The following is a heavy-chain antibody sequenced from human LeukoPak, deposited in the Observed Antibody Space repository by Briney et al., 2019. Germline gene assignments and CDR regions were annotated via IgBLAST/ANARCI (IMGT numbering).Heavy chain of an antibody. CDR3: ARDGTGTDYGGNPIVDY. Sequence: GGALRLSCAASGFTFSSYSMNWGRQAPGKGVGGGSFLYSSSSYIYYADSVKGRFTISRDNAKNSLYLQMNSLRAEDTAVYYCARDGTGTDYGGNPIVDYWGQGTLVTVSS. CDR1: GFTFSSYS. J-gene: IGHJ4*02. CDR2: LYSSSSYI. D-gene: IGHD4-23*01. V-gene: IGHV3-21*01.